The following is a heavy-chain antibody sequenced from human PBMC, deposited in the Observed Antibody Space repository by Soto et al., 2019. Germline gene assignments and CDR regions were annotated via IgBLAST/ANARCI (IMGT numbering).Heavy chain of an antibody. CDR1: GYTFTSYA. Sequence: QVQLVQSGAEVKKPGASVKVSCKASGYTFTSYAMHWVRQAPGQRLEWMGWINAGNGNTKYSQKFQGRVTITRDTSASTAYMELSRLRSEDTAVYYCARSDSSGWYDYWGQGTLVTVSS. CDR3: ARSDSSGWYDY. J-gene: IGHJ4*02. D-gene: IGHD6-19*01. CDR2: INAGNGNT. V-gene: IGHV1-3*01.